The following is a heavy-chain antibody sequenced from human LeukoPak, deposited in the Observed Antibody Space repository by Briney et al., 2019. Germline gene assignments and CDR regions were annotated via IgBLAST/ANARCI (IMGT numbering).Heavy chain of an antibody. Sequence: GGSLRLSCAASGFTFSDAWMSWVRQAPGKGLEWVSGISGSGDTTYYADSVKGRFTISRDNSKNTLYLQMNSLRVEDTAVYYCAKGHSAHGTGFDCWGQGTLVAVSS. J-gene: IGHJ4*02. CDR1: GFTFSDAW. V-gene: IGHV3-23*01. CDR3: AKGHSAHGTGFDC. CDR2: ISGSGDTT. D-gene: IGHD1-14*01.